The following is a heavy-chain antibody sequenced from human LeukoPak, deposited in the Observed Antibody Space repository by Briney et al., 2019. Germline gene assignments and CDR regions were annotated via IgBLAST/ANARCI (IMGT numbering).Heavy chain of an antibody. CDR1: GFTFRNYG. D-gene: IGHD1-26*01. V-gene: IGHV3-30*03. CDR3: ASLRFSASYYADY. CDR2: ISYDGSNT. Sequence: GGSLRLSCAASGFTFRNYGMHWVRQAPGKGLEWVAIISYDGSNTYYADSVKGRFTISRDNSKNTLYLEMNSLRAEDTAMYYCASLRFSASYYADYWGQGTLVTVSS. J-gene: IGHJ4*02.